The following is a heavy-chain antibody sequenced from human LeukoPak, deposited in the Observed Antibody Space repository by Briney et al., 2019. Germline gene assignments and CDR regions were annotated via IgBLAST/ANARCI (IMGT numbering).Heavy chain of an antibody. D-gene: IGHD3-9*01. CDR3: AREMTPETYYDILTGRGFDY. J-gene: IGHJ4*02. CDR1: GYTFTSYY. CDR2: INPTGGST. Sequence: ASVKVSCKASGYTFTSYYINWVRQAPGQGLEWMGIINPTGGSTSYAQKVQGRVTMTRDTSTSTVYMELSSLRSEDTAVYYCAREMTPETYYDILTGRGFDYWGQGTLVTVSS. V-gene: IGHV1-46*01.